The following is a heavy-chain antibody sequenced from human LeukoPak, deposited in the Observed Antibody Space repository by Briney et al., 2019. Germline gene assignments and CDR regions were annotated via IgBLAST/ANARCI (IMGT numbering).Heavy chain of an antibody. Sequence: SETLSLTCTVSGGSISSYYWSWIRQPPGKGLEWIGYIYYSGSTNYNPSLKGRVTISVDTSKNQFSLKLSTVTAADTAVYYCARVGLWDYFDYWGQGTLVTVSS. V-gene: IGHV4-59*01. CDR2: IYYSGST. D-gene: IGHD5-18*01. CDR3: ARVGLWDYFDY. CDR1: GGSISSYY. J-gene: IGHJ4*02.